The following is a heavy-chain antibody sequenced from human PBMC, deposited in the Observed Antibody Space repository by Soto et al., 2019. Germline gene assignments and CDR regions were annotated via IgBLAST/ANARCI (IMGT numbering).Heavy chain of an antibody. D-gene: IGHD2-15*01. J-gene: IGHJ2*01. V-gene: IGHV4-39*01. Sequence: GWIRQPPGKGLEWIGSIYYSGSTYYNPSLKSRVTISVDTSKNQFSLKLSSVTAADTAVYYCARRKCSGGSCYGNWYFDLWGRGTLVTVSS. CDR2: IYYSGST. CDR3: ARRKCSGGSCYGNWYFDL.